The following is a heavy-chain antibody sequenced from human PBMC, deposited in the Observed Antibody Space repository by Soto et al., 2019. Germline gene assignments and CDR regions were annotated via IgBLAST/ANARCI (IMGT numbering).Heavy chain of an antibody. CDR3: ARVGDYVWGSYRYGLDY. J-gene: IGHJ4*02. D-gene: IGHD3-16*02. V-gene: IGHV1-69*13. Sequence: ASVKVSCKASGGTFSSYAISWVRQAPGQGLEWMGGIIPIFGTANYAQKFQGRVTITADESTSTAYMELSSLRSEDTAVYYCARVGDYVWGSYRYGLDYWGQGTLVTVSS. CDR2: IIPIFGTA. CDR1: GGTFSSYA.